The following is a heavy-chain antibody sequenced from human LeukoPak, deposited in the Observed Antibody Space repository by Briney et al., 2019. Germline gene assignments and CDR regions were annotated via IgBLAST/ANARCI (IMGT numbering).Heavy chain of an antibody. D-gene: IGHD4/OR15-4a*01. J-gene: IGHJ5*02. CDR2: MNPNSGNT. CDR1: RYTFTSYD. V-gene: IGHV1-8*01. Sequence: GASVKVSCKASRYTFTSYDINWVRQATGQGLEWMGWMNPNSGNTGYAQKFQGRVTMTRNTSIGTAYMGLSSLRSEDTAVYYCARKNYGSNRWFDPWGQGTLVTVSS. CDR3: ARKNYGSNRWFDP.